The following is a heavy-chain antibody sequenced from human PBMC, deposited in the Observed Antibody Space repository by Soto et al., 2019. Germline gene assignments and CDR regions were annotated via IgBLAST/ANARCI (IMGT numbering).Heavy chain of an antibody. J-gene: IGHJ6*02. V-gene: IGHV4-34*01. D-gene: IGHD5-12*01. CDR3: ARYGWLRLMSGYYDGVDV. CDR1: GGSFSGYY. Sequence: QVQLQQLGAGLLKPSATLSLTCAVYGGSFSGYYWSWIRQPPGKALEWMGEINHSGSTNYNPSLNSRVTISVDTSKSQFSLKLSSVTAADTAVYYCARYGWLRLMSGYYDGVDVWGQGTTVTVS. CDR2: INHSGST.